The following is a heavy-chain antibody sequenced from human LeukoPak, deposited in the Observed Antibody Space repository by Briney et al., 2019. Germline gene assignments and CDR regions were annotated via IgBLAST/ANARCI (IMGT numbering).Heavy chain of an antibody. CDR3: ARHSRGPAAGPAFDY. CDR1: GGSISSSTYY. CDR2: IYYSGST. V-gene: IGHV4-39*01. D-gene: IGHD6-13*01. J-gene: IGHJ4*02. Sequence: SETLSLTCTVSGGSISSSTYYWGWIRQPPGKGLEWIGSIYYSGSTYYNPSLKGRVMISVDTSKNQFSLSSVTAADTAVYYCARHSRGPAAGPAFDYWGQGTLVTVSS.